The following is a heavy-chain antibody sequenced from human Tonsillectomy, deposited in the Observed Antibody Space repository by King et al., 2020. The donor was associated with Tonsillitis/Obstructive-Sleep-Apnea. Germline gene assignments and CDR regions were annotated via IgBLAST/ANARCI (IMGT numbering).Heavy chain of an antibody. CDR1: GFTFSRYW. V-gene: IGHV3-7*01. Sequence: VQLVESGGGLVQPGGSLRLSCAASGFTFSRYWMSWVRQAPGKGLEWVANIKEDGSEKYYVDSVKGRFTISRDNAKNSLYLQMNSLRAEDTAVYYCAKSGYCSSTNCYWYFDLCGRGTLVFVSS. CDR2: IKEDGSEK. D-gene: IGHD2-2*01. CDR3: AKSGYCSSTNCYWYFDL. J-gene: IGHJ2*01.